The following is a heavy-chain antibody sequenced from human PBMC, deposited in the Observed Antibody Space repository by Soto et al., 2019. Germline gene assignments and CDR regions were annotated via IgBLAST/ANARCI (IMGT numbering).Heavy chain of an antibody. CDR3: AREYSPTWFGFDP. CDR2: NYYSGST. D-gene: IGHD1-26*01. Sequence: QVQLQESGPGLVKPSETLSLTCTVSGGSINSYYWSWIRQPPGKGLEWIGYNYYSGSTNYNPSLKSRGTMSLDTSKNQFSLKLSSVTAADTAVYYCAREYSPTWFGFDPWGQGTLVTVSS. J-gene: IGHJ5*02. CDR1: GGSINSYY. V-gene: IGHV4-59*01.